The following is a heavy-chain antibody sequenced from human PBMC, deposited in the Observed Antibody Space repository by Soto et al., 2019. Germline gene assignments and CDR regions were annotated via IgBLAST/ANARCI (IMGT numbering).Heavy chain of an antibody. CDR1: GDSVSSNSAA. CDR3: ARVRGAVATKKTHYYYYYGMDV. D-gene: IGHD6-19*01. CDR2: TYYRSKWYN. V-gene: IGHV6-1*01. Sequence: LSLTCAISGDSVSSNSAAWNWIRQSPSRGLEWLGRTYYRSKWYNDYALSVKSRIIINPDTSKNQFSLQLKSVTPEDTAVYYCARVRGAVATKKTHYYYYYGMDVWGQGTTVTVSS. J-gene: IGHJ6*02.